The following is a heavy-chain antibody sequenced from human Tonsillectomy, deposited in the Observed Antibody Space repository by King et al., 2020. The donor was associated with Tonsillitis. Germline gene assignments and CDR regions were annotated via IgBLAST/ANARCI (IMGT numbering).Heavy chain of an antibody. CDR2: ISYDGSNK. Sequence: VQLVESGGGVVQPGRSLRLSCAASGFTFSNYAMHWVRQAPGKGLEWVAVISYDGSNKYYADSVKGRFTISRDHSKNTLYLQMNSLRAEDTAVYYCARDLSPYCSGGSCYSFDYWGQGTLVTVSS. CDR3: ARDLSPYCSGGSCYSFDY. V-gene: IGHV3-30-3*01. D-gene: IGHD2-15*01. CDR1: GFTFSNYA. J-gene: IGHJ4*02.